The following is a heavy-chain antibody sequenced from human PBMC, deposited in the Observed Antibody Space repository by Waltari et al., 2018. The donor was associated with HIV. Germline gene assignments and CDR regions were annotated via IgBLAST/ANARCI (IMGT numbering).Heavy chain of an antibody. CDR3: AKLGMKNWFDP. Sequence: QVQLVQSGSELKKPGASVKISCRASGYKFTNYAMNWVRQAPGQGPEWMGWINTNLGNPTDAQCFTGRFVFSLDTSVSTAYLQINSLKAEDTAVYYCAKLGMKNWFDPWGQGTLVTVSS. D-gene: IGHD3-3*02. V-gene: IGHV7-4-1*02. J-gene: IGHJ5*02. CDR1: GYKFTNYA. CDR2: INTNLGNP.